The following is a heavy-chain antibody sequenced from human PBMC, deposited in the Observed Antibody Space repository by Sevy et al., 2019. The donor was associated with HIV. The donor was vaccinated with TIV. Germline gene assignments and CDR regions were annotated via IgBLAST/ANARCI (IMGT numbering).Heavy chain of an antibody. CDR3: TRDQMPMEAFGGAPGY. CDR2: IRSKAYGGTT. CDR1: GFTFGDYA. V-gene: IGHV3-49*03. Sequence: GGSLRLSCTASGFTFGDYAMSWFRQAPGKGLEWVGFIRSKAYGGTTEDAASVKGRFTISRDDSKSIAYLQMNSLKTEDTAVYYCTRDQMPMEAFGGAPGYWGQGTLVTVSS. D-gene: IGHD3-16*01. J-gene: IGHJ4*02.